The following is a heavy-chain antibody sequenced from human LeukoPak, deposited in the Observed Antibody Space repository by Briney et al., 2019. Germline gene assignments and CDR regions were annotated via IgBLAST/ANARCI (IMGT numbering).Heavy chain of an antibody. Sequence: GGSLRLSCAASGFTFSSYAMHWVHQAPGKGLEWVAVISYDGSNKYYADSVKGRFTISRDNSKNTLYLQMNSLRAEDTAVYYCAREARNNWNDQGPDAFDIWGQGTMVTVSS. CDR2: ISYDGSNK. CDR3: AREARNNWNDQGPDAFDI. D-gene: IGHD1-20*01. CDR1: GFTFSSYA. J-gene: IGHJ3*02. V-gene: IGHV3-30-3*01.